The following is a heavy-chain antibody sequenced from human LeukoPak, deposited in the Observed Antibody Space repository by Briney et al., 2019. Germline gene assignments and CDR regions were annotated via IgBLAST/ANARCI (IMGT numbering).Heavy chain of an antibody. V-gene: IGHV4-34*01. CDR3: ARPGVYYYGSGSYYKN. D-gene: IGHD3-10*01. CDR1: GGSFSGYY. CDR2: INHSGST. J-gene: IGHJ4*02. Sequence: PSETLSLTCAVYGGSFSGYYWSWIRQPPGKGLEWIGEINHSGSTNYNPSLKSRVTISVDTSKNQFSLKLSSVTAADTAEYYCARPGVYYYGSGSYYKNWGQGTLVTVSS.